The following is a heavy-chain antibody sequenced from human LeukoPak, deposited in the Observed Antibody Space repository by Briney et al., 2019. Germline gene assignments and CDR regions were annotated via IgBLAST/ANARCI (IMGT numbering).Heavy chain of an antibody. Sequence: GGSLRLSCAASGFTFDDYGMSWVRQAPGKGLEWVYGINWNGGSTGYADSVKGRFTISRDNAKNSLYLQMNSLRAEDTALYHCARGSSDSSGYYLDYWGQGTLVTVSS. V-gene: IGHV3-20*01. CDR1: GFTFDDYG. D-gene: IGHD3-22*01. CDR3: ARGSSDSSGYYLDY. CDR2: INWNGGST. J-gene: IGHJ4*02.